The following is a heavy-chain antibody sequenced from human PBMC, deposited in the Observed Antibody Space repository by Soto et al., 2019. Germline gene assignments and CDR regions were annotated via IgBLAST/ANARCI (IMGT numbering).Heavy chain of an antibody. Sequence: EVQLVESGGGVVQPGGSLRLSCAASGFSFSNNWMYWVRQAPGKGLVWVARINDDGSMKSHADSVRGRFTISRDNARNSLCLQKNSFRDEDTAVYSCVKGFRWGQGTVVTVSS. V-gene: IGHV3-74*01. CDR3: VKGFR. J-gene: IGHJ4*02. CDR1: GFSFSNNW. CDR2: INDDGSMK. D-gene: IGHD3-10*01.